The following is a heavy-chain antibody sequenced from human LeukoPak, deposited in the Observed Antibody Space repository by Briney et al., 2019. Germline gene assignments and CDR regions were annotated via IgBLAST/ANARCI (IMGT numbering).Heavy chain of an antibody. J-gene: IGHJ4*02. Sequence: GGSLRLSCAASGFTFSSYTMNWVRQAPGKGLEWVSSVSSSSNFIHYADSLKGRFTISRDNAKNSLYLQMNSLRTEDTALCYCAKDFGDGYNPEFDYWGQGTLVTVSS. V-gene: IGHV3-21*04. CDR2: VSSSSNFI. D-gene: IGHD5-24*01. CDR3: AKDFGDGYNPEFDY. CDR1: GFTFSSYT.